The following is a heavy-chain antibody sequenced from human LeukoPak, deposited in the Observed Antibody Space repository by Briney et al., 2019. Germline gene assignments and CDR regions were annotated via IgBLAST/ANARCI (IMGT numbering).Heavy chain of an antibody. Sequence: PGGSLRLSCTGSGFTFGLYWMTWVRQAPGKGLEWVANIKQDGSATSYVDSVKGRFTISRDNAKNSLYLQMNGLSPDDTAMYYCASSSTYTSPPYYWGQGTLVTVSS. CDR2: IKQDGSAT. D-gene: IGHD3-16*01. V-gene: IGHV3-7*01. CDR3: ASSSTYTSPPYY. J-gene: IGHJ4*02. CDR1: GFTFGLYW.